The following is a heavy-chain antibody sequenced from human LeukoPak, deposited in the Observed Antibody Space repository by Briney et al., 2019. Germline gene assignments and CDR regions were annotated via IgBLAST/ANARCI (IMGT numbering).Heavy chain of an antibody. CDR2: IWYDGSNK. J-gene: IGHJ3*02. CDR1: GFTFSSYS. D-gene: IGHD3-22*01. Sequence: GGSLRLSCAASGFTFSSYSMNWVRQAPGKGLEWVAVIWYDGSNKYYADSVKGRFTISRDNSKNTLYLQMNSLRAEDTAVYYCARDKVDYYDSGAFDIWGQGTMVTVSS. CDR3: ARDKVDYYDSGAFDI. V-gene: IGHV3-33*08.